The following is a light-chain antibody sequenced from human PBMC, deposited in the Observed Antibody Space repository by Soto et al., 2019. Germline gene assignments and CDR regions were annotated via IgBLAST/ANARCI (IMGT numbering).Light chain of an antibody. CDR2: AAS. J-gene: IGKJ4*01. CDR3: QQYNSYPVS. Sequence: DIQMTQSPSSLSASVGDRVTITCWASQDISNHLAWFQQKPGKAPKSLISAASSLQSGVPSKFIGSGSGTDFTLTISSLQPEDFATYYCQQYNSYPVSFGGGTKVEIK. V-gene: IGKV1-16*02. CDR1: QDISNH.